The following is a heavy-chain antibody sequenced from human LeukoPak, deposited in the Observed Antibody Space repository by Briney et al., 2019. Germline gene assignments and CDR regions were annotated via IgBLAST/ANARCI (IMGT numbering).Heavy chain of an antibody. CDR3: AREGYYDSSGYYYKVLDY. CDR1: GFTFSSYG. J-gene: IGHJ4*02. V-gene: IGHV3-33*01. Sequence: GGSLRLSCAASGFTFSSYGMHWVRQAPGKGLEWVAVIWYDGSNKYYADSVKGRFTISRDNSKNTLYLQMNSLRAEDTAVYYCAREGYYDSSGYYYKVLDYWGQGTLVPVSS. CDR2: IWYDGSNK. D-gene: IGHD3-22*01.